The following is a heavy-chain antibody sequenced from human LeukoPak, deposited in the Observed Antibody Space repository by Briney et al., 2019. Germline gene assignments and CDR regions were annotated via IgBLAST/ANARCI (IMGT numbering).Heavy chain of an antibody. J-gene: IGHJ4*02. V-gene: IGHV1-18*01. CDR3: ARDPGAARGFDY. Sequence: ASVKVPCKASGYTFTSYGISWVRQAPGQGLEWMGWISTYNDNTNYAQKLQGRVTMTTDTSASTAYMELRSLRSDDTAVYYCARDPGAARGFDYWGQGTLVAVSS. CDR2: ISTYNDNT. CDR1: GYTFTSYG. D-gene: IGHD3-10*01.